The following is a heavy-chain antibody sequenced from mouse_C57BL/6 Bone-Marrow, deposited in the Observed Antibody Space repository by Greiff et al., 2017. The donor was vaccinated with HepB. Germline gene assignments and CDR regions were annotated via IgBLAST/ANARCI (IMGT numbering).Heavy chain of an antibody. J-gene: IGHJ4*01. D-gene: IGHD1-1*01. CDR1: GYSITSGYY. CDR3: AREGLITTVVEDYAMDY. CDR2: ISYDGSN. Sequence: EVKLMESGPGLVKPSQSLSLTCSVTGYSITSGYYWNWIRQFPGNKLEWMGYISYDGSNNYNPSLKNRIPITRDTSKNQFFLKLNSVTTEDTATYYCAREGLITTVVEDYAMDYWGQGTSVTVSS. V-gene: IGHV3-6*01.